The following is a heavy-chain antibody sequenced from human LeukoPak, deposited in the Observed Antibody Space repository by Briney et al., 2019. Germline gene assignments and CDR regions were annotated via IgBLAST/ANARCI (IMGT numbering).Heavy chain of an antibody. CDR3: ARVEGGGGSLDL. CDR1: GGRFISNA. V-gene: IGHV1-69*04. D-gene: IGHD3-16*01. CDR2: IIPLLPTT. J-gene: IGHJ3*01. Sequence: ASVKVSCKASGGRFISNAITWVRQAPGQGLEWMGRIIPLLPTTIYAQKFRDRVTITADRSTGTAYMELSSLRSDDTAVYYCARVEGGGGSLDLWGQGTMVTVSS.